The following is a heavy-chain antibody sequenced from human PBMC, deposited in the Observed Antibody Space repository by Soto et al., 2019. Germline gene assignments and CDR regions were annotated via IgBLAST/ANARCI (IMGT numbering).Heavy chain of an antibody. J-gene: IGHJ4*02. CDR3: ASGGGSYRKYYFDY. D-gene: IGHD3-16*02. V-gene: IGHV1-69*13. CDR2: IIPIFGTA. Sequence: SVKVSCKASGGTFSSYAISWVRRAPGQGLGWMGGIIPIFGTANYAQKFQGRVTITADESTSTAYMELSSLRSEDTAVYYCASGGGSYRKYYFDYWGQGTLVTVSS. CDR1: GGTFSSYA.